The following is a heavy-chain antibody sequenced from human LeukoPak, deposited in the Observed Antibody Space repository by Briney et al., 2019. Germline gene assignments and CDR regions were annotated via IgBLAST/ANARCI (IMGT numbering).Heavy chain of an antibody. Sequence: GGSLRLSCAASGFTFSSYWMHWVRQAPGKGLVWVSRIKSDGSTRYADSVKGRFTISRDNAKNTVSLQMNSLRAEDTGVYYCARSDHFDFWGQGTLVTVSS. J-gene: IGHJ4*02. CDR3: ARSDHFDF. CDR2: IKSDGST. V-gene: IGHV3-74*01. CDR1: GFTFSSYW.